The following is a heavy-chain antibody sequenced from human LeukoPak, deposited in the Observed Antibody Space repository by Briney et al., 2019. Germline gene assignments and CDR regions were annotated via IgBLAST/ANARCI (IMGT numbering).Heavy chain of an antibody. V-gene: IGHV1-45*02. CDR2: ITPFNGNT. CDR1: GYTFTYRY. J-gene: IGHJ3*02. D-gene: IGHD5-12*01. CDR3: ATTSGYDSAFDI. Sequence: SVKVSCKASGYTFTYRYLHWVRQAPGQALEWMGWITPFNGNTNYAQKFQDRVTITRDRSMSTAYMELSSLRSEDTAMYYCATTSGYDSAFDIWGQGTMVTVSS.